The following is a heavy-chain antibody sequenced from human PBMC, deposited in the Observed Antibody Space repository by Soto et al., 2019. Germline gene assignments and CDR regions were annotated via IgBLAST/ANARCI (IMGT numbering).Heavy chain of an antibody. V-gene: IGHV3-23*01. CDR3: ANELTIWSGYYHNAFDI. CDR2: ISGSGGST. Sequence: EVQLLESGGGLVQPGGSLRLSCAASGFTLSSYAMSWVRQAPGKGLEWVSAISGSGGSTYYADSVKGRFTISRDNSKNTLYLQMNSLRAEDTAVYYCANELTIWSGYYHNAFDIWGQGTMVTVSS. CDR1: GFTLSSYA. J-gene: IGHJ3*02. D-gene: IGHD3-3*01.